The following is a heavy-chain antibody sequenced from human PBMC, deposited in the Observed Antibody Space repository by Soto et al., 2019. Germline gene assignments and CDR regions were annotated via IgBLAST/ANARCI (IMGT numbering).Heavy chain of an antibody. CDR3: ARQIYDSDTGPNFQYYFDS. V-gene: IGHV5-10-1*01. J-gene: IGHJ4*02. CDR2: IDPSDSQT. CDR1: GYRIAGYW. D-gene: IGHD3-22*01. Sequence: PGESLKISCQGSGYRIAGYWITWVRPKPGKGLEWMGRIDPSDSQTYYSPSFRGHVTISVTKSITTVFLQWSSLRASDTAMYYCARQIYDSDTGPNFQYYFDSWGQGTPVTVSS.